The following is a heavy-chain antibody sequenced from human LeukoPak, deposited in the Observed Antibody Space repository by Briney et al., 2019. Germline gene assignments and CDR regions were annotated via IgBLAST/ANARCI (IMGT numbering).Heavy chain of an antibody. J-gene: IGHJ4*02. V-gene: IGHV4-39*01. CDR3: ARYELSPNYFDY. CDR2: IYYSGST. Sequence: SETLSLTCTVSGGSISSSSYYWGWIRQPPGKGLEWIGSIYYSGSTYYNPSLKSRVTISVDTSKNQFSLKLSSVTAADTAVYYCARYELSPNYFDYWGQGTLVTVSS. CDR1: GGSISSSSYY. D-gene: IGHD3-16*02.